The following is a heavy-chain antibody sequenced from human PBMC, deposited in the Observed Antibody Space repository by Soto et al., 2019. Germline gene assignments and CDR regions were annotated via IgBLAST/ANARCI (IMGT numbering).Heavy chain of an antibody. V-gene: IGHV3-23*01. CDR1: GFSFSSYA. CDR2: ITGSGGDT. Sequence: EVQLLESGGGLVQPGGSLRLSCAASGFSFSSYAMSWVRQAPGKGLEWVSSITGSGGDTYYAGSVKGRFTVSRDNSKNTLYVEMNSLRAEDTAVYYCAKDRVVSAIMGAFGYWGQGALVTVSS. D-gene: IGHD2-21*02. J-gene: IGHJ4*02. CDR3: AKDRVVSAIMGAFGY.